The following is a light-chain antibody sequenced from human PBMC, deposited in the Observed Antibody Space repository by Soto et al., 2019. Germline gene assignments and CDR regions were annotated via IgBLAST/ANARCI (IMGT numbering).Light chain of an antibody. V-gene: IGLV2-14*01. Sequence: QSVLTQPASVSGSPGQSITISCTGTSSDVGGYNYVSWYQQQPGKAPKLIIYEVSNRPSGVSNRFSGSKSGNTASLTISGLQDDDEAEYYCSSYTISSPYVFGTGTKLTVL. CDR2: EVS. CDR1: SSDVGGYNY. J-gene: IGLJ1*01. CDR3: SSYTISSPYV.